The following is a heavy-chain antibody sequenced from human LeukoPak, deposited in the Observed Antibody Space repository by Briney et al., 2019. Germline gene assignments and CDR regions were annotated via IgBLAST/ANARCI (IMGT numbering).Heavy chain of an antibody. D-gene: IGHD6-19*01. V-gene: IGHV3-33*01. CDR1: GFTFSSYG. Sequence: GGSLRLSCAASGFTFSSYGMHWVRQAPGKGLEWVAVIWYDGSNKYYADSVKGRFTISRDNSKNTLYLQMNSLRAEDTAVYYCARERGHSSGWPHLYFDYWGQGTLVTVSS. CDR3: ARERGHSSGWPHLYFDY. CDR2: IWYDGSNK. J-gene: IGHJ4*02.